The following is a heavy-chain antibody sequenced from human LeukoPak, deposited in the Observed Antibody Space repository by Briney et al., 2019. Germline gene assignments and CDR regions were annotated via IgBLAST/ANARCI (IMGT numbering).Heavy chain of an antibody. CDR1: GASISGYY. CDR3: ARMNGDYGFRNYFYYGLGV. V-gene: IGHV4-59*08. J-gene: IGHJ6*02. CDR2: MYYSGST. D-gene: IGHD4-17*01. Sequence: SETLSLTYTVSGASISGYYWNWIRQPPGKGLEWIGYMYYSGSTNYNPSLKSRVTMSGDTSKNELSLKLSSVTAADTAVYYCARMNGDYGFRNYFYYGLGVWGQGTTVTVSS.